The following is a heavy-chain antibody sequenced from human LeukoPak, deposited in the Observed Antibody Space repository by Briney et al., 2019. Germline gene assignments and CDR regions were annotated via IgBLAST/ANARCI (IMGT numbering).Heavy chain of an antibody. Sequence: GGSLRLSCAASGFTFSSHDMHWVRQATGKGLEWVSAIGTAGDTYYPGSVKGRFTISRENAKNSLCLQMNSLRAEDTAVYYCARDLGYSSGSGAFDIWGQGTMVTVSS. D-gene: IGHD6-19*01. V-gene: IGHV3-13*01. CDR1: GFTFSSHD. CDR2: IGTAGDT. CDR3: ARDLGYSSGSGAFDI. J-gene: IGHJ3*02.